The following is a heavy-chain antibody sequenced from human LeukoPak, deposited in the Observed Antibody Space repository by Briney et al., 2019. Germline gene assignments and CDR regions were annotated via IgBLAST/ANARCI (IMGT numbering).Heavy chain of an antibody. Sequence: GASVKVSCKASGYTFTGYYMHWVRQAPGQGLEWMGIINPSGGSTSYAQKFQGRVTMTRDTSTSTVYMELSSLRSEDTAVYYCASSSSGDLFDYWGQGTLVTVSS. CDR2: INPSGGST. J-gene: IGHJ4*02. D-gene: IGHD6-6*01. CDR3: ASSSSGDLFDY. V-gene: IGHV1-46*03. CDR1: GYTFTGYY.